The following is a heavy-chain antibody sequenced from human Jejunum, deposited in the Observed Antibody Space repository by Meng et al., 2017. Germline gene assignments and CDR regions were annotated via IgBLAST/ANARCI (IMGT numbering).Heavy chain of an antibody. CDR2: IKDDGSAK. J-gene: IGHJ4*02. Sequence: ESLKISCVVSGFTFSNYWMSWVRQAPGKGLEWVAKIKDDGSAKYYVDSVKGRFPISRDNAQKSLYLQLNSLTAEDTALYYCARGGLAGEVRYWGQGTLVTVSS. D-gene: IGHD7-27*01. CDR3: ARGGLAGEVRY. V-gene: IGHV3-7*01. CDR1: GFTFSNYW.